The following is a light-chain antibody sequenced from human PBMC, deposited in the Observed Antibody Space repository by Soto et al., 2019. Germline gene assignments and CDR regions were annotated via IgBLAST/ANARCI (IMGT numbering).Light chain of an antibody. J-gene: IGLJ1*01. CDR2: DVS. CDR1: STDFVSYNR. Sequence: QSALTQPPSVSGSPGQSVTISCTGTSTDFVSYNRVSWYQQPPGTAPKLMIYDVSKRPSGVPDRCSGSKSGNTASLTISGLQAADEADYYCSLYTSENADVFGTGTKVTVL. V-gene: IGLV2-18*01. CDR3: SLYTSENADV.